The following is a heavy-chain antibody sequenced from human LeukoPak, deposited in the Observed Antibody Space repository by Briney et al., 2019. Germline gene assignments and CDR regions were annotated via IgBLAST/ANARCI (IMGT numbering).Heavy chain of an antibody. Sequence: ASVKVSCKASGYTFTGYYMHWVRQAPGQGLEWMGRINPNSGGTNYAQKFQGRVTMTRDTSISTAYMELSRLRSDDTAVYYCARDRDCSSTSRYYYYGMDVWGQGTMVTVSS. CDR2: INPNSGGT. J-gene: IGHJ6*02. CDR3: ARDRDCSSTSRYYYYGMDV. CDR1: GYTFTGYY. D-gene: IGHD2-2*01. V-gene: IGHV1-2*06.